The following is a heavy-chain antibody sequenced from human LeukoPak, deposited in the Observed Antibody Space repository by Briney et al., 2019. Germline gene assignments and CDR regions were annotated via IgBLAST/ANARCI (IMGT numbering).Heavy chain of an antibody. D-gene: IGHD3-22*01. V-gene: IGHV1-2*02. CDR2: INPNSGGT. CDR3: ARATYYYDSSGYSDAFDI. Sequence: ASVKVSCKASGYTFTGYYMHWVRQAPGQGLEWVGWINPNSGGTNYAQKFQGRVTMTRDTSISTAYMELSRLRSDDTAVYYCARATYYYDSSGYSDAFDIWGQGTMVTVSS. CDR1: GYTFTGYY. J-gene: IGHJ3*02.